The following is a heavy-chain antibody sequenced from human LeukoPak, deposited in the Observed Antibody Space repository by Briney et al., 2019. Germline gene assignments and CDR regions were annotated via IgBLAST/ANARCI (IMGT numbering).Heavy chain of an antibody. J-gene: IGHJ4*02. CDR3: ATDLGGPCGSDGRCFDY. V-gene: IGHV1-24*01. CDR2: LDPENGER. CDR1: GYTLTEFS. Sequence: AASVKVSCKVSGYTLTEFSMQWVRQAPGKGLEWMGGLDPENGERIYAQKFQGRVSMTEDTSTDTAYMDLSSLTSEDTAMYYCATDLGGPCGSDGRCFDYWGQGTLVTVSS. D-gene: IGHD2-15*01.